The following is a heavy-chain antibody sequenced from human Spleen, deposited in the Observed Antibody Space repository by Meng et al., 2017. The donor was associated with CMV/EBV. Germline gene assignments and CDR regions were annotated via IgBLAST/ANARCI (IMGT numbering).Heavy chain of an antibody. CDR2: IRQDGSAK. CDR1: GFTFSSYE. V-gene: IGHV3-7*01. D-gene: IGHD6-6*01. CDR3: VRVAVAGRNFLHHHGMDV. J-gene: IGHJ6*02. Sequence: GESLKISCAASGFTFSSYEMSWVRQAPGKGLEWVANIRQDGSAKDYADSVKGRFTISRDDARDSLHLQMNGLRGDDTAVYYCVRVAVAGRNFLHHHGMDVWGQGTTVTVSS.